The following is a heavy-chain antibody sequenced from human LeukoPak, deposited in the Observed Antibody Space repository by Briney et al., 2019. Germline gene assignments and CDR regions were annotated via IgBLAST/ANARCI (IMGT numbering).Heavy chain of an antibody. CDR3: AREGLYYYDSSGYWAWGQHDNNFDY. J-gene: IGHJ4*02. CDR2: IIPIFGTA. Sequence: GSSVKVSCKASGGTFSSYAISWVRQAPGQGLEWMGGIIPIFGTANYAQKFQGRVTMTRDTSTSTVYMELSSLRSEDTAVYYCAREGLYYYDSSGYWAWGQHDNNFDYWGQGTLVTVSS. CDR1: GGTFSSYA. D-gene: IGHD3-22*01. V-gene: IGHV1-69*05.